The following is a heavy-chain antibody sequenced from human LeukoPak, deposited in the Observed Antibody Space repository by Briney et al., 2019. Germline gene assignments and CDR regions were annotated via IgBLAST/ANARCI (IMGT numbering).Heavy chain of an antibody. CDR1: GYTLTELS. CDR3: ARDLGPPYCSSTSCYAGSGRFDY. V-gene: IGHV1-24*01. Sequence: ASVKVSCKVSGYTLTELSVHCVRHAPGKGLEWSGGFDPEDGEIIYAQKFQGRVTMSEETSTDTAYMELSSLRSEDTAVYYCARDLGPPYCSSTSCYAGSGRFDYWGQGTLVTVSS. D-gene: IGHD2-2*01. CDR2: FDPEDGEI. J-gene: IGHJ4*02.